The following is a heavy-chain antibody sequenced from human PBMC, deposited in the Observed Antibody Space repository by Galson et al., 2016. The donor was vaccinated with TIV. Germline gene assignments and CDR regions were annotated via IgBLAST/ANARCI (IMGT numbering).Heavy chain of an antibody. D-gene: IGHD4-17*01. Sequence: SVKVSCKASGYTFTSFDISWIRQAPGQGLEWMGWMSPSNGNTGYAQKFRGRITMTRHPSTTTVYMELSGLTSEDTAVYYCARKDSSVHGDLRGAFDVWGQGTMVIVSS. V-gene: IGHV1-8*01. J-gene: IGHJ3*01. CDR1: GYTFTSFD. CDR2: MSPSNGNT. CDR3: ARKDSSVHGDLRGAFDV.